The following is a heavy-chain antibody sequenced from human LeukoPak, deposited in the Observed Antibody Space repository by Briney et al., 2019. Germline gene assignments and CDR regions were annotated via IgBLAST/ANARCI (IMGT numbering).Heavy chain of an antibody. V-gene: IGHV4-39*01. CDR1: GGSISSSSYY. J-gene: IGHJ4*02. CDR3: ARHTARFLEWLPPDY. D-gene: IGHD3-3*01. CDR2: IYYSGST. Sequence: SETLSPTCTVSGGSISSSSYYWGWIRQPPGKGLEWIGSIYYSGSTYYNPSLKSRVTISVDTSKNQFSLKLSPVTAADTAVYYCARHTARFLEWLPPDYWGQGTLVTVSS.